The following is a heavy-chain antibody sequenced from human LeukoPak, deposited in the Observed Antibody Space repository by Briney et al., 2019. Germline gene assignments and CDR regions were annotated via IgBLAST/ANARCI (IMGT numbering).Heavy chain of an antibody. D-gene: IGHD1-26*01. CDR1: GFSFSNYA. V-gene: IGHV3-23*01. CDR2: ISGSGGNT. Sequence: PGGSLTLSCAASGFSFSNYAMTWVRQAPGKGLEWVSAISGSGGNTFSADSVKGRFTISRDNSKNTLFLQMNSLRAEDTAVYYCARAPLEWEQTVDYWGQGTLVTVSS. CDR3: ARAPLEWEQTVDY. J-gene: IGHJ4*02.